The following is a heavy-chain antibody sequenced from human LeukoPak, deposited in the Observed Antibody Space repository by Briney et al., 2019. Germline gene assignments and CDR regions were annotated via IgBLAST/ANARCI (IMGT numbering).Heavy chain of an antibody. CDR3: ARRIRYVWGSYRYSNYYMDV. CDR2: IYYSGST. Sequence: SETLSLTCTVSGGSISSYYWSWIRQPPGKGLEWLGYIYYSGSTNYNPSLKSRVTISVDTSKNQFSLKLSSVTAADTAVYYCARRIRYVWGSYRYSNYYMDVWGKGTTVTVSS. J-gene: IGHJ6*03. V-gene: IGHV4-59*01. CDR1: GGSISSYY. D-gene: IGHD3-16*02.